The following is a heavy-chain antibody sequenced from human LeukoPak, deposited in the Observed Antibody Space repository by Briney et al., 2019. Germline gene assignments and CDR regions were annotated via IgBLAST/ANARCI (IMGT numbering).Heavy chain of an antibody. CDR1: GYIFNSYG. D-gene: IGHD3-22*01. CDR3: ARDPIAYSSGGQGAFDI. CDR2: IGAFNGNT. V-gene: IGHV1-18*01. J-gene: IGHJ3*02. Sequence: ASVKVSCKASGYIFNSYGISWVRQVPGQGLEWMGWIGAFNGNTHYAQKLQGRVTMTTDTSTRTAYMELRSLRSDDTAVYYCARDPIAYSSGGQGAFDIWGQGTMVTVSS.